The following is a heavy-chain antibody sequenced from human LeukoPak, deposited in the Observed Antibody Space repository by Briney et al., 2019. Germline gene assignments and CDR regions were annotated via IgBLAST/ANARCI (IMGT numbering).Heavy chain of an antibody. CDR3: ARAPRVYCSSTSCYYYFDY. V-gene: IGHV4-59*01. CDR2: IYYSGST. J-gene: IGHJ4*02. CDR1: GGPISSYY. Sequence: SETLSLTCTVSGGPISSYYWSWIRQPPGKGLEWIGYIYYSGSTNYNPSLKSRVTISVDTSKNQFSLKLSSVTAADTAVYYCARAPRVYCSSTSCYYYFDYWGQGTLVTVSS. D-gene: IGHD2-2*01.